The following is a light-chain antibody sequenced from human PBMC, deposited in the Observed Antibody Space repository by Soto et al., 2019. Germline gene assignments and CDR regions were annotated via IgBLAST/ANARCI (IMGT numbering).Light chain of an antibody. J-gene: IGKJ5*01. CDR1: QDISNW. V-gene: IGKV1D-12*01. Sequence: DIQMTQSPSSVSASVGARVTITCRASQDISNWLGWYQHKPGKPPKLLLYAALTFERGVPSRFSASASGTDFTLTISRLQPEDFATYYWQQANSFPITCGQGTRLEIK. CDR3: QQANSFPIT. CDR2: AAL.